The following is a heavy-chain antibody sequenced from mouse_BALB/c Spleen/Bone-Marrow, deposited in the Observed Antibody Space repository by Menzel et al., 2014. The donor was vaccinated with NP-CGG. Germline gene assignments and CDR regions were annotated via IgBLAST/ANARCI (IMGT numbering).Heavy chain of an antibody. D-gene: IGHD2-1*01. Sequence: EVMLVESGPGLVKPSQSLSLPCTVTGYSITSDSAWNWIRQFPGNKLEWMAYISYSGSTTYNPSLKSRISITRDTSKNQFFLQLNSVTTEDTATYYCARRGYYGTFLFAYWGQGTLVTVSA. J-gene: IGHJ3*01. CDR2: ISYSGST. CDR3: ARRGYYGTFLFAY. V-gene: IGHV3-2*02. CDR1: GYSITSDSA.